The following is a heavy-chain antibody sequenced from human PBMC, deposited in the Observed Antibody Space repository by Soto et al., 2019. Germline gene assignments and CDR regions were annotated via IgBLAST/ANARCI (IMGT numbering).Heavy chain of an antibody. Sequence: GGSLRLSCAASGFTFSSYWMHWVRQAPGKGLVWVSRINTGGSSLTYADSVKGRFTISRDNAKNTLYLQMNSLRAEDTAVYYCAREVSGSSYFDYWGQGPLVTVSS. CDR3: AREVSGSSYFDY. CDR2: INTGGSSL. D-gene: IGHD3-10*01. CDR1: GFTFSSYW. J-gene: IGHJ4*02. V-gene: IGHV3-74*01.